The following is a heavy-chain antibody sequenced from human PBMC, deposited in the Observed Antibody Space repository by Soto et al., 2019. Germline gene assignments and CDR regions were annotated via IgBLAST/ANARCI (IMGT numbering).Heavy chain of an antibody. V-gene: IGHV1-46*01. Sequence: QVQLVQSGAEVKKPGASVKVSCKASGYTFMNYYIHWVRQAPGQGLEWVGLINPSGGSSDFAQKFQDRIIMTRDTSTSTVYMELSSLRSDDTAVYYCARVYQYSYGQRYFDNWGQGTLVTVSS. J-gene: IGHJ4*02. CDR2: INPSGGSS. CDR3: ARVYQYSYGQRYFDN. D-gene: IGHD5-18*01. CDR1: GYTFMNYY.